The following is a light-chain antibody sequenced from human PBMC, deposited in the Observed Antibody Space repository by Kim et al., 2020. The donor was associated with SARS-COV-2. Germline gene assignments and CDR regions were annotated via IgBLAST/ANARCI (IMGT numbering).Light chain of an antibody. Sequence: SAGESSSLSCRASQRTSTNSMASYQQGPGQAPRLLIYGTSTRATGIPDRFSGSGSGTDFALTITRLEREDLAVYHCQQYDSSPWRFGQGTKVDIK. V-gene: IGKV3-20*01. CDR1: QRTSTNS. CDR3: QQYDSSPWR. J-gene: IGKJ1*01. CDR2: GTS.